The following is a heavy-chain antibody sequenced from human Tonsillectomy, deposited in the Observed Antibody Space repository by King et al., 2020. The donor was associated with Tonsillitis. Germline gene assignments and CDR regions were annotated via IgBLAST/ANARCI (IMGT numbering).Heavy chain of an antibody. CDR3: ARGQYYYDSSGYYPLYFDY. D-gene: IGHD3-22*01. J-gene: IGHJ4*02. CDR2: INPSAGST. Sequence: QLVQSGAEVTKPGASVKVSCKASGYTFTSYYMHWVRQAPGQGLEWMGIINPSAGSTSYAQTFQGRATMTRDTSTSTVYMELSSLTSEDTAVYYCARGQYYYDSSGYYPLYFDYWGQGTLITVSS. V-gene: IGHV1-46*01. CDR1: GYTFTSYY.